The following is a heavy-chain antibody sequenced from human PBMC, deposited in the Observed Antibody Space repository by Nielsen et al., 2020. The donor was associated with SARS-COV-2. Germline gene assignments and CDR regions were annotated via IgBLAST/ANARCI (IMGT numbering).Heavy chain of an antibody. CDR3: ARVALGYCSTATCNWFDP. D-gene: IGHD2-2*01. CDR1: GGSVSSGSYY. V-gene: IGHV4-61*01. J-gene: IGHJ5*02. Sequence: SETLSLTYTVSGGSVSSGSYYWSWIRQPPGKGLEWIGYVYYSGNTNYNPSLKSRVTISVDTSKNQFSLKLSSVTAADTAVYYCARVALGYCSTATCNWFDPWGQGTLVTVSS. CDR2: VYYSGNT.